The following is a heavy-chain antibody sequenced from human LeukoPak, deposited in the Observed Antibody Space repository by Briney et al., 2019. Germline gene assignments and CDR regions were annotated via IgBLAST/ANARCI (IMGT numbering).Heavy chain of an antibody. CDR2: INPNSGGT. J-gene: IGHJ4*02. V-gene: IGHV1-2*02. D-gene: IGHD3-10*01. CDR1: GYTFIGYY. Sequence: ASVKVSCKASGYTFIGYYMHWVRQAPGQGLEWMGWINPNSGGTNYAQKFQGRVTMTRDTSISTAYMELSRLRSDDTAVYYCARVESGPYYFDYWGQGTLVTVSS. CDR3: ARVESGPYYFDY.